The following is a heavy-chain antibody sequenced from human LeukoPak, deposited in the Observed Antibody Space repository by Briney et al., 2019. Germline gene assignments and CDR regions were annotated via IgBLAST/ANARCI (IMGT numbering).Heavy chain of an antibody. Sequence: PGGSLRLSCVASGFTFSSYWMHWVRQAPGKGRVWVSRINSDGSSTTYADSVKGRFTISRDNAKNTLYLQMNSLRAEDTAVYYCARASSGWADNDYWGQGTLVTVSS. CDR2: INSDGSST. CDR3: ARASSGWADNDY. V-gene: IGHV3-74*01. D-gene: IGHD6-19*01. CDR1: GFTFSSYW. J-gene: IGHJ4*02.